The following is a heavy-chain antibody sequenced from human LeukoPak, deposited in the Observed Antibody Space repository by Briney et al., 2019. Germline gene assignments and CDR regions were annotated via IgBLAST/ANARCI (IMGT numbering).Heavy chain of an antibody. J-gene: IGHJ4*02. CDR1: GFTFSNFA. CDR3: AKGEYSYGYLFDY. V-gene: IGHV3-23*01. Sequence: GGSLRLSCAASGFTFSNFALSWVRQAPGKGLEWVSTISGSGSSTYYPDSVKGRSTISRDHSRNTLYLQMNSLRAEDTAVYYCAKGEYSYGYLFDYWGQGTLVTVSS. D-gene: IGHD5-18*01. CDR2: ISGSGSST.